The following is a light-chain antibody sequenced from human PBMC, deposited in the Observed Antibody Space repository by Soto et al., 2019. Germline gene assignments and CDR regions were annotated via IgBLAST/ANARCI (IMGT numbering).Light chain of an antibody. J-gene: IGKJ4*01. CDR3: QQYNTWPPLT. CDR2: GAS. V-gene: IGKV3-15*01. CDR1: QSVSSN. Sequence: EIVMPQSPATLSVSPGEGVTLSCRASQSVSSNLAWYQQKPGYSPRLLIYGASTRATGIPVRFSGSGSGTEFTLTISSLQSEDCAVYYCQQYNTWPPLTFGGGTKVEIK.